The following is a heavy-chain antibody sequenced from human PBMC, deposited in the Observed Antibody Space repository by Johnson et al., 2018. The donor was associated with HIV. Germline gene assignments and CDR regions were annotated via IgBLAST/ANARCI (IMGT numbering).Heavy chain of an antibody. CDR3: ARDRSMIVVVEAFDS. V-gene: IGHV3-66*02. D-gene: IGHD3-22*01. CDR2: IYSGGRT. Sequence: VQLVESGGGLVQPGGSLRLSCAASGFTVSSNYMSWVRQAPGKGLEWVSVIYSGGRTSYADSVKGRFTLSTDNSKNTLYLQMNSLRAEDTAVYYCARDRSMIVVVEAFDSWGQGTMVTVSS. CDR1: GFTVSSNY. J-gene: IGHJ3*02.